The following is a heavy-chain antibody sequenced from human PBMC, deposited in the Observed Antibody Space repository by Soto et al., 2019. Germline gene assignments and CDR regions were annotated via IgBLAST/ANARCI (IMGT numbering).Heavy chain of an antibody. CDR3: AKGLYYYDSSGYRLFDY. J-gene: IGHJ4*02. Sequence: GSLRLSCAASGFTFISYAIIFFRHSPFKWLEWVSTVSVSGGTTYYADSLKGRFTISRDNSKKTVYLQMNRLRADDTAIYYCAKGLYYYDSSGYRLFDYWGQGTLVTVSS. V-gene: IGHV3-23*01. CDR2: VSVSGGTT. D-gene: IGHD3-22*01. CDR1: GFTFISYA.